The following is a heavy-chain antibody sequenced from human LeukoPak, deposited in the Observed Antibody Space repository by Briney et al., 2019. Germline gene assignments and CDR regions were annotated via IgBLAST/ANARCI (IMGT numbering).Heavy chain of an antibody. J-gene: IGHJ6*03. Sequence: GESLKISCKGSGYSFTSYWIGWVRQMPGKGLEWMGIIYPGDSDTRYSPSFQGQVTISADKSISTAYLQWSSLKASDTAMYYCATLNCSTNCYTTNYYYYYMDVWGKGTTVTVSS. CDR2: IYPGDSDT. D-gene: IGHD2-2*02. V-gene: IGHV5-51*01. CDR1: GYSFTSYW. CDR3: ATLNCSTNCYTTNYYYYYMDV.